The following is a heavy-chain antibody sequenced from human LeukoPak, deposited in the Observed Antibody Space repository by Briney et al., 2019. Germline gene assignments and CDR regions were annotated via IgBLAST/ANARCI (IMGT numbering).Heavy chain of an antibody. CDR2: ISGSGGST. Sequence: GGSLRLSCAASGFTFSSYAISWVRQAPGKGLEWVSAISGSGGSTYYADSVKGRFTISRDNSKNTLYLQMNSLRAEDTAVYYCALQLWYLAEYFQHWGQGTLVTVSS. J-gene: IGHJ1*01. V-gene: IGHV3-23*01. D-gene: IGHD5-18*01. CDR3: ALQLWYLAEYFQH. CDR1: GFTFSSYA.